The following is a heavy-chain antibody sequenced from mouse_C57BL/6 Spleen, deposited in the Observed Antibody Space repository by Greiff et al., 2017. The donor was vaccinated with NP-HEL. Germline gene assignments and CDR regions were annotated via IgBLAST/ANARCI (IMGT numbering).Heavy chain of an antibody. Sequence: QVQLKQPGAELVMPGASVKLSCKASGYTFTSYWMHWVKQRPGQGLEWIGEIDPSDSYTNYNQKFKGKATLTVDNSSSTAYMQLSSLTSEDSAVYYCASTAQASWFAYWGQGTLVTVSA. CDR3: ASTAQASWFAY. J-gene: IGHJ3*01. D-gene: IGHD3-2*02. V-gene: IGHV1-69*01. CDR1: GYTFTSYW. CDR2: IDPSDSYT.